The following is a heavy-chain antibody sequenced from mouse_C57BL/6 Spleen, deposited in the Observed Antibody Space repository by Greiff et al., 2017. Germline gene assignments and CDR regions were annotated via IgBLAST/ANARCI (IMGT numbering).Heavy chain of an antibody. J-gene: IGHJ4*01. V-gene: IGHV1-82*01. CDR3: ARSSNYYAMDY. CDR2: IYPGDGDT. D-gene: IGHD5-1*01. Sequence: VQLQQSGPELVKPGASVKISCKASGYAFSSSWLNWVKQRPGTGLEWIGRIYPGDGDTNYNGKFKGKATLTADKSSSTAYMQLSSLTSEDSAVYFCARSSNYYAMDYWGQGTSVTVSS. CDR1: GYAFSSSW.